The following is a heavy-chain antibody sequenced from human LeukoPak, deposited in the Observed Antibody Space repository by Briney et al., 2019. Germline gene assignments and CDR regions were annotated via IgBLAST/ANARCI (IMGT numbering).Heavy chain of an antibody. J-gene: IGHJ4*02. V-gene: IGHV3-33*01. CDR1: GFTFSSYG. CDR3: ARRKVRGAEFDY. Sequence: GGSLRLSCAASGFTFSSYGMHWVRQAPGKGLEWVAVIWYDGSNKYYADSAKGRFTIPRDNSKNTLYLQMNSLRAEDTAVYYCARRKVRGAEFDYWGQGTLVTVSS. CDR2: IWYDGSNK. D-gene: IGHD3-10*01.